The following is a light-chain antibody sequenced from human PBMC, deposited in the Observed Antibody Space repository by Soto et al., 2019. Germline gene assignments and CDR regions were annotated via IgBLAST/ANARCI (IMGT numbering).Light chain of an antibody. V-gene: IGLV1-40*01. Sequence: QSVLTLPPSVSGAPGQRVTLSCPGSSSNIGAGYDVHWYQQLPGTAPKLLIYGNSNRPSGVPDRFSGSKSGTSASLAITGLQAEDEADYYCQSYDSSLSGYVFGTGTKVTVL. CDR1: SSNIGAGYD. CDR2: GNS. CDR3: QSYDSSLSGYV. J-gene: IGLJ1*01.